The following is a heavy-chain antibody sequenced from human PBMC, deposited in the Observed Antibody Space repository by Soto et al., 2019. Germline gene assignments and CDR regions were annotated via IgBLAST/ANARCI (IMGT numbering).Heavy chain of an antibody. CDR3: ARDFLITIFGVVPIFDY. V-gene: IGHV3-21*01. CDR1: GFTFSSYS. CDR2: ISSSSSYI. Sequence: GGSLRLSCSASGFTFSSYSMNWVRQAPGKGLEWVSSISSSSSYIYYADSVKGRFTISRDNAKNSLYLQMNSLRAEDTAVYYCARDFLITIFGVVPIFDYWGQGTLVTVSS. D-gene: IGHD3-3*01. J-gene: IGHJ4*02.